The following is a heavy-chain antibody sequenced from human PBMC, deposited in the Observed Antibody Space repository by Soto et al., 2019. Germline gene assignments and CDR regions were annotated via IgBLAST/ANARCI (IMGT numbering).Heavy chain of an antibody. CDR2: IIPIFATV. J-gene: IGHJ4*02. Sequence: QVQLVQSGSEVKKPGSSVKVSCKASGGSFSSNPISWVRQAPGQGLEWMAGIIPIFATVHYAQEFQGRVTITADESTSTAYMELTSLRSEDTAVYFCARGGRGYSSAPRYYFDYWGQGTLVTVSS. D-gene: IGHD5-18*01. CDR1: GGSFSSNP. CDR3: ARGGRGYSSAPRYYFDY. V-gene: IGHV1-69*01.